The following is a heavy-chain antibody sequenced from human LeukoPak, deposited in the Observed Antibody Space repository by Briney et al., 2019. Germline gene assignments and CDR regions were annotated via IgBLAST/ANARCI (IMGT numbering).Heavy chain of an antibody. D-gene: IGHD3-10*01. V-gene: IGHV4-59*11. Sequence: SETLSLTCAVSGVSISSHCWGWIRQPSGKGLEWIASICYTGSTEYSPSLKSRVTMSVDTSKNQFSLRLMSVTAADTAVYFCARDPSYYGSGRVRWFDPWGQGTLVSVSS. CDR3: ARDPSYYGSGRVRWFDP. CDR2: ICYTGST. CDR1: GVSISSHC. J-gene: IGHJ5*02.